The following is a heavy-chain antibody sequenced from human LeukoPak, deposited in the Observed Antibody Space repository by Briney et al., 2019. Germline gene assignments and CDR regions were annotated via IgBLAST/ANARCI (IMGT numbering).Heavy chain of an antibody. J-gene: IGHJ4*02. CDR3: ARVSLRGYDGDY. D-gene: IGHD5-18*01. CDR2: INPKSGGT. Sequence: GASVKVSCKAPGYSFNDYYIYWVRQAPGQGLEWMGGINPKSGGTKYAQNFQGRVTMTRDTSISTAHMELSRLRSDDTAVYYCARVSLRGYDGDYWGQGTLVTVSP. V-gene: IGHV1-2*02. CDR1: GYSFNDYY.